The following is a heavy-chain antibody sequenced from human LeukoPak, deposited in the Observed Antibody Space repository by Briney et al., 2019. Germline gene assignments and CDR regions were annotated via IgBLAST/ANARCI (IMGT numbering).Heavy chain of an antibody. CDR3: ARGRIAVAGWYYYYMDV. D-gene: IGHD6-19*01. CDR2: IYYSGST. V-gene: IGHV4-39*07. Sequence: SETLSLTCTVSGGSIRSSSNYYWGWIRQPPGKGLECIGSIYYSGSTFYNPSLKSRVTISVDTSKNQFSLKLSSVAAADTAVYYCARGRIAVAGWYYYYMDVWGKGTTVTVSS. CDR1: GGSIRSSSNYY. J-gene: IGHJ6*03.